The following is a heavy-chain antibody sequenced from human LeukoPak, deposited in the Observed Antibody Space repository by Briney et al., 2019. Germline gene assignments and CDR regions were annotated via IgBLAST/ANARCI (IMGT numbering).Heavy chain of an antibody. CDR3: AKRGCSSTSCYGPYYYYMDV. Sequence: GGSLRLSCAASGFTFSRYGMHWVRQAPGKGLEWVATISSDGNNKNYADSMKGRFTISRDNSKNTLSLQMNSLRTDDTAVYYCAKRGCSSTSCYGPYYYYMDVWGKGTTVTISS. J-gene: IGHJ6*03. D-gene: IGHD2-2*01. CDR2: ISSDGNNK. V-gene: IGHV3-30*18. CDR1: GFTFSRYG.